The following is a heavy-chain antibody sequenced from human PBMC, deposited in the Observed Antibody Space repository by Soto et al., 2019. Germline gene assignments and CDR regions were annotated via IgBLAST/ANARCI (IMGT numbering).Heavy chain of an antibody. CDR1: GYIFTNFA. Sequence: QVALVQSGAEVKKPGASVTVSCNFSGYIFTNFAINWVRQAPGQGLEWMGWVSGYNGNTNYARKLQGRVTMTTDTSTSTAYIHLTSLRSDDTAIYFCAIVRGVRGYHYVEPFDYWGQGTLVTVSS. J-gene: IGHJ4*02. CDR2: VSGYNGNT. V-gene: IGHV1-18*04. D-gene: IGHD4-17*01. CDR3: AIVRGVRGYHYVEPFDY.